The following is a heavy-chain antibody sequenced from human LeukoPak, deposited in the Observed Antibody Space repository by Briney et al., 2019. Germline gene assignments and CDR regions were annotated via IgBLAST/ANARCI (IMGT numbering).Heavy chain of an antibody. Sequence: KTSETLSLTCAVYGGSFSGYYWSWIRQPPGEGLEWIGEINHSGSTNYNPSLKSRVTISVDTSKNQFSLKLSSVTAADTAVYYCASQDYDILTGLTPAWGQGTLVTVSS. J-gene: IGHJ5*02. CDR1: GGSFSGYY. V-gene: IGHV4-34*01. CDR3: ASQDYDILTGLTPA. D-gene: IGHD3-9*01. CDR2: INHSGST.